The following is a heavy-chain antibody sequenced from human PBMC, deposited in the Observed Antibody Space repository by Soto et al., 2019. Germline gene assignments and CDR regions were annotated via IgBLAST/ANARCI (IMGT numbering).Heavy chain of an antibody. V-gene: IGHV4-30-4*01. CDR1: GGSISSGDYY. J-gene: IGHJ4*02. D-gene: IGHD1-26*01. CDR2: IYYSGST. CDR3: ARSMSGSYYHY. Sequence: QVQLQESGPGLVKPSQTLSLTCTVSGGSISSGDYYWSWLRQPPGKGLEWIGYIYYSGSTYYNTSLKSPVTISVDTSKNQFSLKLSSVTAADTAVYYCARSMSGSYYHYWGQGTLVTVSS.